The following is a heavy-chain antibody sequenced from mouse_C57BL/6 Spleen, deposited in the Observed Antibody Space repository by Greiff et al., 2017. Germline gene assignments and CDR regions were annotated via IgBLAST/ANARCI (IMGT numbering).Heavy chain of an antibody. CDR2: IDPETGGT. D-gene: IGHD1-1*01. J-gene: IGHJ1*03. CDR1: GYTFTDYE. V-gene: IGHV1-15*01. Sequence: VQLQQSGAELVRPGASVTLSCKASGYTFTDYEMHWVKQTPVHGLEWIGAIDPETGGTAYNQKFKGKAILTADKSSSTAYMELRSLTSEDSAVYYGTRSHYYGSSYWYFDVWGTGTTVTVSS. CDR3: TRSHYYGSSYWYFDV.